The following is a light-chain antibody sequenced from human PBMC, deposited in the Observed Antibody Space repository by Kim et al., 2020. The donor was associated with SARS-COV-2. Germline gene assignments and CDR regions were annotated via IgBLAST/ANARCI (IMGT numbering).Light chain of an antibody. Sequence: SPGERATLSCRASQSISSNLAWYQHKPGQAPRFLMYGVSTRATGIPARFSGSGSGTEFTLTISSLQSEDFAVYYCQQYHNGPTWTFGQGTKVDIK. J-gene: IGKJ1*01. CDR2: GVS. CDR1: QSISSN. CDR3: QQYHNGPTWT. V-gene: IGKV3-15*01.